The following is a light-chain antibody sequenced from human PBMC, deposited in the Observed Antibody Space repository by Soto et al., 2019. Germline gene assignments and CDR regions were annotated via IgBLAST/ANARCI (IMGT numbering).Light chain of an antibody. Sequence: AIQMTQSPSSLSAYVGDRITITCRASQGIESDLSWYQQRPGKAPKLLIYAASNVHSGVPPRFSGSRSGTEFTLTISNLQPEDFATYYCQQSYSTPYTFGQGTKVDIK. CDR2: AAS. CDR1: QGIESD. J-gene: IGKJ2*01. V-gene: IGKV1-6*01. CDR3: QQSYSTPYT.